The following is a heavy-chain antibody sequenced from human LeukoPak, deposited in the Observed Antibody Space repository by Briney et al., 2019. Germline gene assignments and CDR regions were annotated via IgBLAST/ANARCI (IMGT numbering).Heavy chain of an antibody. CDR2: ISSSGSTI. J-gene: IGHJ6*03. V-gene: IGHV3-11*04. CDR1: GFTFSDYY. D-gene: IGHD1-26*01. Sequence: GGSLRLSCAASGFTFSDYYMSWIRQAPGKGLEWVSYISSSGSTIYYADSVKGRFTISRDNAKNSLYLQMNSLRAEDTAVYYCAGGLGATYYYYYMDVWGKGTTVTISS. CDR3: AGGLGATYYYYYMDV.